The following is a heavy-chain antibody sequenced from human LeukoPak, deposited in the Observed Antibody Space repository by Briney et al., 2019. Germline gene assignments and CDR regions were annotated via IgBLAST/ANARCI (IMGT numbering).Heavy chain of an antibody. V-gene: IGHV4-39*07. CDR1: GGSISSSSYY. D-gene: IGHD3-10*01. Sequence: SETLSLTCTVSGGSISSSSYYWGWIRQPPGKGLEWIGSIYYSGSTYYNPSLKSRVTISVDTSKNQFSLQLNSVTPEDTAVYYCTRSPVFEGSGSYYTNWGQGTLVIVSS. J-gene: IGHJ4*02. CDR3: TRSPVFEGSGSYYTN. CDR2: IYYSGST.